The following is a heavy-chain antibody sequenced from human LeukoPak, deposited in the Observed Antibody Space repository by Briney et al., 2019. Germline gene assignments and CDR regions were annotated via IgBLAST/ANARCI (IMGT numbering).Heavy chain of an antibody. CDR1: GFTFSSYS. CDR2: ISSSSSYI. D-gene: IGHD3-22*01. V-gene: IGHV3-21*01. Sequence: GGSLRLSCAASGFTFSSYSMNWVRQAPGKGLERVSFISSSSSYIYYADSVKGRFTISRDNAKNSLYLQMNSLRAEDTAVYYCARDLAEYYYDSSAPGYWGQGTLVTVSS. CDR3: ARDLAEYYYDSSAPGY. J-gene: IGHJ4*02.